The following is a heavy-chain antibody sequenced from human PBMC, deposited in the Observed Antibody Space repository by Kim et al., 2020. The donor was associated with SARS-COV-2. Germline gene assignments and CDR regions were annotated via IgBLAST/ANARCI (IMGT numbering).Heavy chain of an antibody. CDR1: GFTFSSYS. J-gene: IGHJ4*02. V-gene: IGHV3-21*01. CDR2: ISSSSSYI. D-gene: IGHD2-2*02. CDR3: ARGTVVPAAIPLYYFDY. Sequence: GGSLRLSCAASGFTFSSYSMNWVRQAPGKGLEWVSSISSSSSYIYYADSVKGRFTISRDNAKNSLYLQMNSLRAEDTAVYYCARGTVVPAAIPLYYFDYWGQGTLVTVSS.